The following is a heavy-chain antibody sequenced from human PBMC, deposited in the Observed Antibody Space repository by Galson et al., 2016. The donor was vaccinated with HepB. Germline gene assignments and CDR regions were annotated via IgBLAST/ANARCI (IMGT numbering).Heavy chain of an antibody. Sequence: PALVKPTQTLTLTCTFTGFSISNTPDGVGWIRQPPGKALEWLALTYNNGDKRYSPSLNNRLTVTEGTSSNHVVLTLANMDPVDSGTYYCAHRLLVGGEGFGSWGQGTPVTVSS. D-gene: IGHD4-23*01. CDR2: TYNNGDK. CDR1: GFSISNTPDG. J-gene: IGHJ4*02. V-gene: IGHV2-5*01. CDR3: AHRLLVGGEGFGS.